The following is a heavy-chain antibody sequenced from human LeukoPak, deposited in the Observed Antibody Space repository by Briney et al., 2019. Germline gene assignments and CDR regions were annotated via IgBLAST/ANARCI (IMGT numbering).Heavy chain of an antibody. Sequence: SETLSLTCTVSGGSLSGYYWSWVRQPAGKGLEWVGRISTRGSTNYNPSLKSRVTISVDKSKNQFSLKLSSVTAADTAVYYCASQLWRVYYYYHMDVWGKGTTVTVSS. CDR2: ISTRGST. CDR1: GGSLSGYY. CDR3: ASQLWRVYYYYHMDV. V-gene: IGHV4-4*07. D-gene: IGHD3-3*01. J-gene: IGHJ6*03.